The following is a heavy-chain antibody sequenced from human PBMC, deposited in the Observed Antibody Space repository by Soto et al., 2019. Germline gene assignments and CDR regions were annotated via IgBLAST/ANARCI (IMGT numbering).Heavy chain of an antibody. D-gene: IGHD4-17*01. CDR1: GFPFAGNT. J-gene: IGHJ5*02. V-gene: IGHV1-3*01. CDR3: ARGLPTTVTILQS. Sequence: QVQLVQSGAEVKKPGASVKVSCKASGFPFAGNTVLWVRQAPGQGLEWMGWITVGNGNTKLSQKFQGRFTLARDTHASTAYMELSSLRSEDTAVYYCARGLPTTVTILQSWGQGTLVTVAS. CDR2: ITVGNGNT.